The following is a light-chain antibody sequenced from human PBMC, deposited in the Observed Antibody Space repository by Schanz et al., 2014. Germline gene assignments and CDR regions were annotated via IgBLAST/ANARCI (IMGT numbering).Light chain of an antibody. V-gene: IGLV2-8*01. CDR1: SSDVGGYTH. CDR3: SSYAGSNNLV. Sequence: QSALTQPPSASGSPGQSVTISCTGSSSDVGGYTHVSWYQHHPGKAPKLMIYEVDRRPSGVPDRFSGSKSGNTASLTVSGLQAEDEADYYCSSYAGSNNLVFGGGTKLTVL. CDR2: EVD. J-gene: IGLJ3*02.